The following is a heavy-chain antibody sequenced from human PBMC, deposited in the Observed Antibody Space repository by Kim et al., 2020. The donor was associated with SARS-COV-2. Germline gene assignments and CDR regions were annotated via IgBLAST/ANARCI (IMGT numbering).Heavy chain of an antibody. V-gene: IGHV4-30-4*01. CDR3: ARTGAAAGSWFTFGSYFDY. D-gene: IGHD6-13*01. Sequence: SETLSLTCTVSGGSISSGDYYWSWIRQPPGKGLEWIGYIYYSGSTYYNPSLKSRVTISVDTSKNQFSLKLSSVTAADTAVYYCARTGAAAGSWFTFGSYFDYWGQGTLVTVSS. CDR1: GGSISSGDYY. J-gene: IGHJ4*02. CDR2: IYYSGST.